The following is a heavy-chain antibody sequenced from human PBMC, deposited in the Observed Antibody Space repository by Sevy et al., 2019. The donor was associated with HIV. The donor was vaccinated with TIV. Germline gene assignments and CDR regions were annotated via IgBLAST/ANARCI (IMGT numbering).Heavy chain of an antibody. CDR1: GYTFTSYD. CDR2: MNPNSGNT. J-gene: IGHJ6*02. D-gene: IGHD6-19*01. V-gene: IGHV1-8*01. CDR3: ASSDWSSGWYYYYYYYGMDV. Sequence: ASVKVSCKASGYTFTSYDINWVRQATGQGLEWMGWMNPNSGNTGYAQKFQGRVTMTRNTSIRKAYMELSGLRSEDTAVYYCASSDWSSGWYYYYYYYGMDVWGQGTTVTVSS.